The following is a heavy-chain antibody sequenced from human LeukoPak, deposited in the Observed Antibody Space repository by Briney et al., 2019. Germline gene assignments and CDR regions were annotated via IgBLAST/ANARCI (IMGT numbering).Heavy chain of an antibody. V-gene: IGHV1-2*06. J-gene: IGHJ4*02. D-gene: IGHD3-10*01. CDR3: ARDRNMVRGVSGFDY. CDR1: GYTFTGYY. CDR2: INPNSSGT. Sequence: ASVKVSCKASGYTFTGYYMHWVRQAPGQGLEWMGRINPNSSGTNYAQKFQGRVTMTRDTSISTAYMELSRLRSDDTAVYYCARDRNMVRGVSGFDYWGQGTLVTVSS.